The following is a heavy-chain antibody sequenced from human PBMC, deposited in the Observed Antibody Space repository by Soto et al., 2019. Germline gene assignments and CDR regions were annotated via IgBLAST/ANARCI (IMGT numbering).Heavy chain of an antibody. Sequence: GESLKISCAASGFTFSSYSMNWVRQAPGKGLEWVSYISSSSSTIYYADSVKGRFTISRDNAKNSLYLQMNSLRDEDTAVYYCARDPGTAYYDSSGYYYYGMDVWGQGTTVTVSS. V-gene: IGHV3-48*02. CDR1: GFTFSSYS. CDR2: ISSSSSTI. CDR3: ARDPGTAYYDSSGYYYYGMDV. J-gene: IGHJ6*02. D-gene: IGHD3-22*01.